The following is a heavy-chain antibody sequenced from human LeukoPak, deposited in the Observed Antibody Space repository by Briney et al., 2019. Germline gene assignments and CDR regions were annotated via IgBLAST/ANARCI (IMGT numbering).Heavy chain of an antibody. J-gene: IGHJ4*02. V-gene: IGHV3-64*01. CDR1: GFTFSSYG. Sequence: GGSLRLSCAASGFTFSSYGMHWVRKAPGKGLEYVSAISSNGGSTYYANSVKGRFTISRDNSKNTLYLQMGSLRAEDMAVYYCARAAPGIAYDYWGQGTLVTVSS. CDR3: ARAAPGIAYDY. CDR2: ISSNGGST. D-gene: IGHD6-13*01.